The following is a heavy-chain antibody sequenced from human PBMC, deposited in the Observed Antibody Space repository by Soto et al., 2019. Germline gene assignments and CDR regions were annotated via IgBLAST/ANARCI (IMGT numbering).Heavy chain of an antibody. CDR2: INSDGSST. CDR3: AADVLRYFDRSGAFDI. V-gene: IGHV3-74*01. J-gene: IGHJ3*02. D-gene: IGHD3-9*01. CDR1: GFTFSNYW. Sequence: GGSLRLSCAASGFTFSNYWMHWVRQAPGKGLVWVSRINSDGSSTSYADSVKGRFTISRDNAKNTLYLQMNSLRAEDTAVYYCAADVLRYFDRSGAFDIWGQGTMVTVSS.